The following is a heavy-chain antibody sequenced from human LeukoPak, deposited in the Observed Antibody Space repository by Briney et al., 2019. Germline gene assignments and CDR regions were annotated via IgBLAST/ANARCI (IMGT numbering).Heavy chain of an antibody. Sequence: PSETLSLTCAVYGGSFSGYYWSWIRQPPGKGLEWIGEINHSGSTNYNPSLKSRVTISVDTSKNQFSLKLSSVTAADTAVYYCARAGWFGELLAPIYFDYWGQGTLVTVSS. D-gene: IGHD3-10*01. V-gene: IGHV4-34*01. CDR3: ARAGWFGELLAPIYFDY. CDR2: INHSGST. J-gene: IGHJ4*02. CDR1: GGSFSGYY.